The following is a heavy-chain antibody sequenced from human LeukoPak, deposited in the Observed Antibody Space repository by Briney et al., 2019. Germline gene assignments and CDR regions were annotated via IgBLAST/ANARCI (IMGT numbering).Heavy chain of an antibody. D-gene: IGHD6-19*01. CDR2: ILSDGSKE. V-gene: IGHV3-30*02. J-gene: IGHJ4*02. CDR3: AKDLLGQWPPVFDY. Sequence: GGSLRLSCAASGFTFSSYGMHWVRQAPGKGLEWVAVILSDGSKEFYADSVKGRFTISRDNSKNTLYLQMNSLRAEDTAVYYCAKDLLGQWPPVFDYWGQGTLVTVSS. CDR1: GFTFSSYG.